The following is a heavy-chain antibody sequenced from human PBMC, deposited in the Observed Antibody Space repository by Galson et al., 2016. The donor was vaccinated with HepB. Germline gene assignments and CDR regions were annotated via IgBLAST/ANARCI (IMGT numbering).Heavy chain of an antibody. CDR3: ATRPADGSPYYFDC. D-gene: IGHD6-13*01. CDR2: INTSKGNT. Sequence: SVKVSCKASGYTFTRYVISWVRQAPGQGLEWMGWINTSKGNTYYAQKFQGRVTLTIDTSTSTAYMELRSLISDDAAVYYCATRPADGSPYYFDCWGQGTPVTVSS. J-gene: IGHJ4*02. CDR1: GYTFTRYV. V-gene: IGHV1-18*01.